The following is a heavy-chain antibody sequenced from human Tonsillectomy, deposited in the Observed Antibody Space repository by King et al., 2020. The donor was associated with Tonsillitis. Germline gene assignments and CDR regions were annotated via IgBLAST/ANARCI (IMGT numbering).Heavy chain of an antibody. D-gene: IGHD3-22*01. CDR2: MYYSGST. CDR3: ARQRSYYNSSGYWYYFDY. J-gene: IGHJ4*02. Sequence: LQLQESGPGLVKPSETLSLTCTVSGGSISSNSYYWGWIRQPPGKGLEWIGSMYYSGSTYYNPSLKSRVTISVDTSKNQFSLKLSSVTAADTAVYYCARQRSYYNSSGYWYYFDYWGQGTLVTVSS. CDR1: GGSISSNSYY. V-gene: IGHV4-39*01.